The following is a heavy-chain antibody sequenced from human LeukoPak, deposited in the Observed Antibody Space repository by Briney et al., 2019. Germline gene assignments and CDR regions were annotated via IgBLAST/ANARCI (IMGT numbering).Heavy chain of an antibody. CDR1: GFTFDDYA. D-gene: IGHD3-3*01. J-gene: IGHJ4*02. CDR3: AKDYDFWSGYYEDY. V-gene: IGHV3-9*01. CDR2: ISWNSGSI. Sequence: GGSLRLSCAASGFTFDDYAMHWVRQAPGKGLEWVSGISWNSGSIGYADSVKGRFTISRDNAKNSLYLQMNSLRAEDTAVYYCAKDYDFWSGYYEDYWGQGTLVTVSS.